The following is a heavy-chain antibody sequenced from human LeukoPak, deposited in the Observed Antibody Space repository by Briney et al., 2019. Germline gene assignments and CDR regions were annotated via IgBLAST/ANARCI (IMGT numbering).Heavy chain of an antibody. CDR1: GGSSSSYY. D-gene: IGHD3-3*01. V-gene: IGHV4-4*07. CDR2: IYTSGST. CDR3: AREGDTIRSIDY. J-gene: IGHJ4*02. Sequence: SETLSLTSTVSGGSSSSYYWSRIRQPAGKGLEWIGRIYTSGSTNYNPSLKSRVTMSVDTSKNQFSLKLSSVTAADTAVYYCAREGDTIRSIDYWGQGTLVTVSS.